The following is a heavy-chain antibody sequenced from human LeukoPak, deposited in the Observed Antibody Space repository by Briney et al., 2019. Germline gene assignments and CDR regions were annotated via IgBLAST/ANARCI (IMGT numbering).Heavy chain of an antibody. V-gene: IGHV4-34*01. Sequence: PSETLSLTCAVYGGSFSGYYWSWIRPPPGKGLEWIGEINHSGSTNYNPSLKSRVTISVDTSKNQFSLKLSSVTAADTAVYYCARVVVVTARYFDYWGQGTLVTVSS. CDR3: ARVVVVTARYFDY. J-gene: IGHJ4*02. D-gene: IGHD2-21*02. CDR1: GGSFSGYY. CDR2: INHSGST.